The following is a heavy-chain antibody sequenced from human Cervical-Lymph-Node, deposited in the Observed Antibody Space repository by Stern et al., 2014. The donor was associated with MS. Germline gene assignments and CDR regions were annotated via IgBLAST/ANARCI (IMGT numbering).Heavy chain of an antibody. CDR3: ATPSTVTVGGMDV. J-gene: IGHJ6*02. V-gene: IGHV1-69*01. CDR2: IIPIFGTP. CDR1: GGTFSTQA. D-gene: IGHD4-17*01. Sequence: QVQLVQSGAEVKKPGSSVMVSCKASGGTFSTQAINWVRQATGQGLEWAGGIIPIFGTPNYAQKVQDRVTITADESTSTAYMDLNSLRSEDTAVYYCATPSTVTVGGMDVWGQGTTVTVSS.